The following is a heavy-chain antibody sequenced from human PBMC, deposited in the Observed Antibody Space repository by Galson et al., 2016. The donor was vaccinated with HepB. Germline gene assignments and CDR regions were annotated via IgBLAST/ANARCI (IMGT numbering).Heavy chain of an antibody. V-gene: IGHV3-48*02. CDR1: GFTFSSYS. CDR3: ARDWSGDAFIITIFGVVLDY. Sequence: SLRLSCAASGFTFSSYSMNWVRQAPGKGLEWVSYISSSSSTIYYADSVKGRFTISRDNAKKSLYLQMNSLRDGDTAVYCCARDWSGDAFIITIFGVVLDYWGQGALVTVSS. J-gene: IGHJ4*02. D-gene: IGHD3-3*01. CDR2: ISSSSSTI.